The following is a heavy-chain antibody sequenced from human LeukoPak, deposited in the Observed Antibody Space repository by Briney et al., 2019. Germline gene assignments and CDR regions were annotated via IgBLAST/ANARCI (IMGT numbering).Heavy chain of an antibody. J-gene: IGHJ2*01. CDR2: IYFDGRT. D-gene: IGHD2-8*02. CDR1: GGSISSTTHY. V-gene: IGHV4-39*01. CDR3: ARRVYCTGGACRNWYFDL. Sequence: SETLSLTCNVSGGSISSTTHYWGWIRQPPGKGLEWIGSIYFDGRTYYNPSLQSRLTFSVDTSKNQFSLRLNSVTAADTAVYYCARRVYCTGGACRNWYFDLWGRGTLVTVSS.